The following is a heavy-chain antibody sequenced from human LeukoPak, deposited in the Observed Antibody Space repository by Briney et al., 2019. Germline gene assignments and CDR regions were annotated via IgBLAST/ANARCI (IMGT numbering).Heavy chain of an antibody. D-gene: IGHD4-17*01. V-gene: IGHV3-21*04. CDR2: ISSSSSYI. CDR1: GFTFSSYS. CDR3: AKDDYGDYVVPFEY. J-gene: IGHJ4*02. Sequence: PGGSLRLSCAASGFTFSSYSMNWVRQAPGKGLEWVSSISSSSSYIYYADSVKGRFTISRDNAKNSLYLQMNSLRAEDTAVYYCAKDDYGDYVVPFEYWGQGTLVTVFS.